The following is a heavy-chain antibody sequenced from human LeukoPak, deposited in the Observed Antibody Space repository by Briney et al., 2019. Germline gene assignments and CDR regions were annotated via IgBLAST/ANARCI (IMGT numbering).Heavy chain of an antibody. CDR1: GFTFRTSG. D-gene: IGHD3-16*01. V-gene: IGHV3-48*04. CDR2: ISSSGTTI. Sequence: GGSLRLSCAASGFTFRTSGMNWVRQAPGKGLEWVSYISSSGTTISYAQSVKGRFTISRDNAKNSLYLQMNSLRAEDTALYYCAKGSHWGYYYYMDVWGKGTTVTISS. J-gene: IGHJ6*03. CDR3: AKGSHWGYYYYMDV.